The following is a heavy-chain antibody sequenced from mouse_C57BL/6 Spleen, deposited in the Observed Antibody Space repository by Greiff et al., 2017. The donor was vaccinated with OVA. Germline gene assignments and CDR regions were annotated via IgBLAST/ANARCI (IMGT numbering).Heavy chain of an antibody. D-gene: IGHD2-3*01. CDR2: IRSKSNNYAT. J-gene: IGHJ4*01. CDR1: GFSFNTYA. Sequence: DVMLVESGGGLVQPKGSLKLSCAASGFSFNTYAMNWVRQAPGKGLEWVARIRSKSNNYATYYADSVKDRFTISRDDSESMLYLQMNNLKTEDTAMYYCVRQGWLLHYYAMDYWGQGTSVTVSS. V-gene: IGHV10-1*01. CDR3: VRQGWLLHYYAMDY.